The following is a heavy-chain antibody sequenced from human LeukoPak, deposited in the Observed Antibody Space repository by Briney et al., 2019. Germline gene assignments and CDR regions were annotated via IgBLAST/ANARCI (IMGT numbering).Heavy chain of an antibody. CDR3: ARGGFCTGTSCSPSAPAPYYYYGMDV. Sequence: GGSLRLSCTASGFTFGDYAMSWVRQAPGKGLECVSYISSSGSYTSYANSVKGRFTISRDNAKNSLYLQMNSLRAEDTAVYYCARGGFCTGTSCSPSAPAPYYYYGMDVWGQGTTVAVSS. CDR2: ISSSGSYT. J-gene: IGHJ6*02. CDR1: GFTFGDYA. V-gene: IGHV3-11*06. D-gene: IGHD2-2*01.